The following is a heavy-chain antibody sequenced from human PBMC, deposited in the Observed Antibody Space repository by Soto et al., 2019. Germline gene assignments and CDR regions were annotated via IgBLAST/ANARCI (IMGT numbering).Heavy chain of an antibody. CDR2: IYYSGST. D-gene: IGHD3-10*01. Sequence: PSETLSLTCTVSGGSISSGGYYWGWIRQHPGKGLEWIGYIYYSGSTYYNPSLKSRVTISVDTSKNQFSLKLSSVTAADTAVYYCAVVRGVRGYYYYMDVWGKGTTVTVSS. CDR3: AVVRGVRGYYYYMDV. CDR1: GGSISSGGYY. J-gene: IGHJ6*03. V-gene: IGHV4-31*03.